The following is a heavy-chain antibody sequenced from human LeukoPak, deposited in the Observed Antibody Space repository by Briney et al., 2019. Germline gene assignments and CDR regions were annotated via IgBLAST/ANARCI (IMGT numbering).Heavy chain of an antibody. CDR1: GFTFSSYG. D-gene: IGHD6-13*01. J-gene: IGHJ4*02. CDR2: IRYDGSNK. CDR3: AKDFISSWYNFDY. V-gene: IGHV3-30*02. Sequence: GGSLRLSCAASGFTFSSYGMHWVRQAPGKGLEWVAFIRYDGSNKYYADSVKGRFPISRDNSKNTLYLQMNSLRAEDTAVYYCAKDFISSWYNFDYWGQGTLVTVSS.